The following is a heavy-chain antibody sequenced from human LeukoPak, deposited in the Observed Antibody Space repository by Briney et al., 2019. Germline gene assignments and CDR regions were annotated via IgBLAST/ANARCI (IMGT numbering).Heavy chain of an antibody. Sequence: ASVKVSCKVSGYTLTELSMHWVRQAPGKGLEWMGGLDPEDGETIYAQKFQGRVTMTEDTSTDTAYMELSSLRSEDTAVYYCATVVGEESRITIFGVVMGIRVYWFDPWGQGTLVTVSS. V-gene: IGHV1-24*01. CDR3: ATVVGEESRITIFGVVMGIRVYWFDP. J-gene: IGHJ5*02. D-gene: IGHD3-3*01. CDR1: GYTLTELS. CDR2: LDPEDGET.